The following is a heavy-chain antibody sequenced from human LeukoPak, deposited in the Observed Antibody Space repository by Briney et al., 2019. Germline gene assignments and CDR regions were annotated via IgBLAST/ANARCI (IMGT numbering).Heavy chain of an antibody. J-gene: IGHJ4*02. CDR3: ARNSDWYPDY. Sequence: SETLSLTCTVSGGSISSRNHYWGWIRQPPGKGLEWIGCIHYSGSAYFNPSLKSRVTISVATSKNQFSLKLSSVTAADTAVYYCARNSDWYPDYWGQGILVTVSS. CDR2: IHYSGSA. D-gene: IGHD6-19*01. V-gene: IGHV4-39*07. CDR1: GGSISSRNHY.